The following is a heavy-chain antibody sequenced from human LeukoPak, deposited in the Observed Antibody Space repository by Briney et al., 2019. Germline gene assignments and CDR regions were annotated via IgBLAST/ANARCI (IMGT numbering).Heavy chain of an antibody. J-gene: IGHJ4*02. V-gene: IGHV4-59*01. CDR1: GGSISSYY. CDR3: ARASPGLFDC. D-gene: IGHD2-21*01. Sequence: SETLSLTCTVSGGSISSYYWNWIWQPPGKGLEWIGFIYYSGSTNYNPSLKSRVTISVDTSKNQFSLKLSSVTAADTAVYYCARASPGLFDCWGQGTLVTVSS. CDR2: IYYSGST.